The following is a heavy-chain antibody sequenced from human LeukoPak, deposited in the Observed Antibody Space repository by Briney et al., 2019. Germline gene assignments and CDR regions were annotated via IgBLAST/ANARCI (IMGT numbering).Heavy chain of an antibody. V-gene: IGHV1-69*01. Sequence: GASVKVSYKASGGTFSIYAISWVRQAPGQGLEWMGGIIPIFGTANYAQKFQGRVTITGDESTSTAYMELSSLRSEDTAVYYCARGGLYCSGGSCLRFDRWGQGTLVTVSS. CDR3: ARGGLYCSGGSCLRFDR. CDR2: IIPIFGTA. CDR1: GGTFSIYA. D-gene: IGHD2-15*01. J-gene: IGHJ5*02.